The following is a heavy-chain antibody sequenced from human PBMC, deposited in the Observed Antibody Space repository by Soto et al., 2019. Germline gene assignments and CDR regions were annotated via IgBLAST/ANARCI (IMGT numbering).Heavy chain of an antibody. J-gene: IGHJ6*03. CDR1: GESFSGYY. CDR2: INDSGST. V-gene: IGHV4-34*01. D-gene: IGHD3-3*01. CDR3: AKGGRFPESRYYFLDV. Sequence: QVQLQQRGAGLLKPSETLSLTCVVDGESFSGYYWTWIRQPPGKGLEWSGDINDSGSTNHKPSLKSRVTMSIDTSKNQFSLNLRSVTAADTGVYDWAKGGRFPESRYYFLDVWGNGTTVTVSS.